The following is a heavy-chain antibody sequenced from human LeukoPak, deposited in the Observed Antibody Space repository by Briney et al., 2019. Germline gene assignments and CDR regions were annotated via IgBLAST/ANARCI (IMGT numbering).Heavy chain of an antibody. D-gene: IGHD4-17*01. CDR2: VYDSGTT. V-gene: IGHV4-59*08. J-gene: IGHJ5*02. CDR3: ARHGWATVTTPWFDP. CDR1: GGSISSYY. Sequence: KPSETLSLTCTVSGGSISSYYWSWLRQPPGKGLEWIGYVYDSGTTKYNPSLKSRVTISVHTSKKQFSLRLSSVTAADTAVYYCARHGWATVTTPWFDPWGQGTLVTVSS.